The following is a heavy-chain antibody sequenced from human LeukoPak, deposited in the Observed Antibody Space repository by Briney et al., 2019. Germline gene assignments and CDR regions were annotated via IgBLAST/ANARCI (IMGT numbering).Heavy chain of an antibody. Sequence: GGTLRLSYSASGFTFSFYAKGWVCQAPGEGQEYVSAISSNGGKTYYADSVKCRFTISRVHSNNTLFLQMNSLRADDTAVYYCVKGFPHYYDSSGFGAFDVWGQGTIVTVSS. CDR1: GFTFSFYA. J-gene: IGHJ3*01. V-gene: IGHV3-64D*09. CDR2: ISSNGGKT. D-gene: IGHD3-22*01. CDR3: VKGFPHYYDSSGFGAFDV.